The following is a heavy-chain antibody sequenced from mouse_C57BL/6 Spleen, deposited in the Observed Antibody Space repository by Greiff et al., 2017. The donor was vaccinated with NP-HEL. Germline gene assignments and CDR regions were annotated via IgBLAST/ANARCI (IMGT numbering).Heavy chain of an antibody. CDR3: ARAATRAMDY. CDR1: GYTFTDYN. Sequence: EVQLQQSGPELVKPGASVKIPCKASGYTFTDYNMDWVKQSHGKSLEWIGAINPNNGGTIYNQKFKGKATLTVDKSSSTAYMELRSLTSEDTAVYYCARAATRAMDYWGQGTSVTVSS. J-gene: IGHJ4*01. CDR2: INPNNGGT. V-gene: IGHV1-18*01. D-gene: IGHD1-2*01.